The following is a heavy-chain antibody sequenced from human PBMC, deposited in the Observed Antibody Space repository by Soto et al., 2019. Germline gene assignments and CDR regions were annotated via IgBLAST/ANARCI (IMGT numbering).Heavy chain of an antibody. CDR2: IYYSGST. Sequence: SETLSLTCTVSGGSISSGGYYWSWIRQHPGKGLEWIGYIYYSGSTYYNPSLKSRVTISVDTSKNQFSLKLSSVTAADTAVYYCARTLRPANWFDPWGQGTMVTVYS. CDR1: GGSISSGGYY. J-gene: IGHJ5*02. D-gene: IGHD3-16*01. V-gene: IGHV4-31*03. CDR3: ARTLRPANWFDP.